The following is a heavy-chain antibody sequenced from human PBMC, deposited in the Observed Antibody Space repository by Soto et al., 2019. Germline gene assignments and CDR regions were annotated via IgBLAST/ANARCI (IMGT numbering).Heavy chain of an antibody. CDR1: GGSISSGDYY. D-gene: IGHD2-2*01. CDR2: IYYSGST. V-gene: IGHV4-30-4*01. CDR3: ARVPAANAWFDP. Sequence: SETLSLTCTVSGGSISSGDYYWSWIRQPPGKGLEWIGYIYYSGSTYYNPSLKSRVTISVDTSKNQFSLKLSSVTAADTAVYYCARVPAANAWFDPWGQGTLVTVSS. J-gene: IGHJ5*02.